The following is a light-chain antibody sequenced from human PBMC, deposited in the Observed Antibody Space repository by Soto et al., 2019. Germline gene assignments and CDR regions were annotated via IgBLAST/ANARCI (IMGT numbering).Light chain of an antibody. CDR3: QQYNNWPPFN. CDR2: GAS. CDR1: QSVSSN. Sequence: EIVMTQSPAPLSVSPGERATLSCRASQSVSSNFAWYQQKPGQAPRLLIYGASTRATGIPARFSGSGSGTEFTLTISSLQSGDFAVYYWQQYNNWPPFNFGKGTKLEIK. V-gene: IGKV3-15*01. J-gene: IGKJ2*01.